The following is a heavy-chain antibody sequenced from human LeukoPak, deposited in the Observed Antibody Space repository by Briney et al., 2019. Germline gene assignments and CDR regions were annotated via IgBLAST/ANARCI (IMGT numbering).Heavy chain of an antibody. CDR2: INHSGST. J-gene: IGHJ5*02. CDR1: GGSISSSSYY. CDR3: ARGNIVLMVYARGYWFDP. Sequence: SETLSLTCTVSGGSISSSSYYWGWIRQPPGKGLEWIGEINHSGSTNYNPSLKSRVTISVDTSKNQFSQKLSSVTAADTAVYYCARGNIVLMVYARGYWFDPWGQGTLVTVSS. V-gene: IGHV4-39*07. D-gene: IGHD2-8*01.